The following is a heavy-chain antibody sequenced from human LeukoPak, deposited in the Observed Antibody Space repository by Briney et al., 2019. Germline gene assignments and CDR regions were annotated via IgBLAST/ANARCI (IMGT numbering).Heavy chain of an antibody. Sequence: PGGSLRLSCAASGFTFSSYAMHWVRQAPGKGLEWVAVISYDGSNKYYADSVKGRFTISRDNSKNTLYLQMNSLRAEDTAVYYCAKDPLKGRSKDYWGQGTLVTVSS. V-gene: IGHV3-30-3*01. CDR1: GFTFSSYA. J-gene: IGHJ4*02. CDR3: AKDPLKGRSKDY. CDR2: ISYDGSNK.